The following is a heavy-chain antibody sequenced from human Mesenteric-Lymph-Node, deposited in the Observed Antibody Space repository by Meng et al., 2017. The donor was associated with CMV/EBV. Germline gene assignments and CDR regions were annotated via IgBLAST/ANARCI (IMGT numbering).Heavy chain of an antibody. D-gene: IGHD3-3*01. CDR1: GFTVSSNY. CDR3: VVGRVTIFGDLDS. V-gene: IGHV3-30*02. CDR2: IRNDGSSK. Sequence: GESLKISCAASGFTVSSNYMSWVRQAPGKGLEWEAFIRNDGSSKYYADSVKGRFTISRDNSKNTLYLQMNSLRADDTALYYCVVGRVTIFGDLDSWGQGTLVTVSS. J-gene: IGHJ4*02.